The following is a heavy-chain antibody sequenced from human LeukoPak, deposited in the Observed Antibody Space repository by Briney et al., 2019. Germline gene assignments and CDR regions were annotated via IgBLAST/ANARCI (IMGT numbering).Heavy chain of an antibody. D-gene: IGHD3-10*01. CDR3: ANLGGRFGEFLIDY. J-gene: IGHJ4*02. Sequence: SETLSLTCAVSGGSISSSNWWSWVRQPPEKGLEWIGEIYHSGSTNYNPSLKSRVTISVDKSKNQFSLKLSSVTAADTAVYYCANLGGRFGEFLIDYWGQGTLVTVSS. V-gene: IGHV4-4*02. CDR1: GGSISSSNW. CDR2: IYHSGST.